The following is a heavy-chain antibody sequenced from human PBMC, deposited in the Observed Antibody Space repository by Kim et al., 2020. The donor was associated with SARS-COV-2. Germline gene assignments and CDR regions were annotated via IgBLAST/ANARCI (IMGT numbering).Heavy chain of an antibody. CDR3: ARAPHYDVLTGHSPGPIDASDL. J-gene: IGHJ3*01. Sequence: GGSLRLSCEGSGFTFEGYGMSWVRQAPGKGLEWVSGLNWNGDTTAYADSVKGRFTISRDNARNSLYLEMNSLRVEDSALYYCARAPHYDVLTGHSPGPIDASDLWGQGTKVTVSS. V-gene: IGHV3-20*04. D-gene: IGHD3-9*01. CDR2: LNWNGDTT. CDR1: GFTFEGYG.